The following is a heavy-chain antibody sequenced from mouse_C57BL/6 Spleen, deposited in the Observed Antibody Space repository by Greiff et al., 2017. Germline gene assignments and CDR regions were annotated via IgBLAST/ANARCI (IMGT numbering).Heavy chain of an antibody. J-gene: IGHJ1*03. Sequence: VQLKESGAELARPGASVKLSCKASGYTFTSYGISWVKQRTGQGLEWIGEIYPRSGNTYYNEKFKGKATLTADKSSSTAYMELRSLTSEDSAVYFCAHYYGSSHWYFDVWGTGTTVTVSS. CDR2: IYPRSGNT. V-gene: IGHV1-81*01. CDR3: AHYYGSSHWYFDV. D-gene: IGHD1-1*01. CDR1: GYTFTSYG.